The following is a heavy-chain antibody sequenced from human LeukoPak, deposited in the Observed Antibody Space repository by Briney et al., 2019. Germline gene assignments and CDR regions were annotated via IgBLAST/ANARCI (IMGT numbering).Heavy chain of an antibody. CDR3: ARGGGIAAAGTDYFDY. CDR1: GGTFSSYA. CDR2: IIPIFGIA. V-gene: IGHV1-69*04. D-gene: IGHD6-13*01. Sequence: LVKVSCKASGGTFSSYAISWVRQAPGQGLEWMGRIIPIFGIANYAQKFQGRVTITADKSTSTAYMELSSLRSEDTAVYYCARGGGIAAAGTDYFDYWGQGTLVTVSS. J-gene: IGHJ4*02.